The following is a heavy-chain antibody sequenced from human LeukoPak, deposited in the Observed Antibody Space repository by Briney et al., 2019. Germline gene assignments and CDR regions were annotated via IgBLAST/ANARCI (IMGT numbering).Heavy chain of an antibody. CDR1: GGSIDTYY. V-gene: IGHV4-59*01. CDR3: ARETRLRWTDY. J-gene: IGHJ4*02. D-gene: IGHD5-24*01. CDR2: VFHTGST. Sequence: SETLSLTCTVSGGSIDTYYWNWIRQPPGKGLEWIGYVFHTGSTNYNPSLKSRVTISVDTSKNQFSLKLSSVTAADTAVYYCARETRLRWTDYWGQGTLVTVSS.